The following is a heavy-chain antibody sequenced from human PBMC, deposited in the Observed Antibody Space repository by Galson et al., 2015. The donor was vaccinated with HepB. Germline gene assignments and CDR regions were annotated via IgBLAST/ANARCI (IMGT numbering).Heavy chain of an antibody. V-gene: IGHV1-69*10. D-gene: IGHD2-21*01. J-gene: IGHJ4*02. CDR2: IVPIIGVP. CDR3: AREGDGAYFDY. Sequence: SVKVSCKASGDTFHSYTVNWVRQAPGQGLEWMGGIVPIIGVPHYAQKFQGRVTITADKSTNTDYMELSSLRSDDTVIYYCAREGDGAYFDYWGQGTLVTVSS. CDR1: GDTFHSYT.